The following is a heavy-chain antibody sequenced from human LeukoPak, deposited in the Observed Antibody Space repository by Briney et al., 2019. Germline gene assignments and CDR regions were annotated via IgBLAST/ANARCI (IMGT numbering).Heavy chain of an antibody. CDR1: GYTFTSYD. J-gene: IGHJ4*02. Sequence: ASVKVSCKASGYTFTSYDINWVRQATGQGLEWMGWMNPNSGNTGYAQKFQGRVTITRNSSITTANMELSSLRSEDTAVYYCARRHGRCSDGSCYYPDYWGQGTLVTVSS. CDR3: ARRHGRCSDGSCYYPDY. D-gene: IGHD2-15*01. V-gene: IGHV1-8*01. CDR2: MNPNSGNT.